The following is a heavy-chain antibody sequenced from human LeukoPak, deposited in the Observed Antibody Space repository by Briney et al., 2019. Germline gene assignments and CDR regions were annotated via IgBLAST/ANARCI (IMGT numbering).Heavy chain of an antibody. V-gene: IGHV3-23*01. J-gene: IGHJ4*02. CDR1: AFTFSSYA. Sequence: PGGSLRLPCAASAFTFSSYAMSWVRQAPGKGLEWVSSISGSGGSTYYADSVKGRFTISRDNSKNTVYLQMNSLRAEDTAVYYCAKDPQDSSGYFPVGTFDYWGQGTLATVSS. CDR2: ISGSGGST. CDR3: AKDPQDSSGYFPVGTFDY. D-gene: IGHD3-22*01.